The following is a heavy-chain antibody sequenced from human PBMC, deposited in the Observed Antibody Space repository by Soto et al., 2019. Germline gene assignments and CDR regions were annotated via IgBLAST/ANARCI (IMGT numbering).Heavy chain of an antibody. CDR3: ARGLLIVVVPAAIRAGNWFDP. J-gene: IGHJ5*02. D-gene: IGHD2-2*02. CDR2: INHSGST. Sequence: ASETLSLTCAVYGGSFSGYYWSWIRQPPGKGLEWIGEINHSGSTNYNPSLKSRVTISVDTSKNQFSLKLSSVTAADTAVYYCARGLLIVVVPAAIRAGNWFDPWGQGTLVTVSS. V-gene: IGHV4-34*01. CDR1: GGSFSGYY.